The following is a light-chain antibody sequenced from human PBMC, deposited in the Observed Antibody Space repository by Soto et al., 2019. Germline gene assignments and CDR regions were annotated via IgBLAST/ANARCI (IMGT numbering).Light chain of an antibody. CDR3: STYTSNFTLI. Sequence: QSALTQPASVSGSPGQSITISCTGTSSDVGGYNFVSWYQQLPGKAPKFIIYDVRNRPSGVSNRFSGSRSGNTASLTISGLQAADEADSYCSTYTSNFTLIFGGGTNLTVL. V-gene: IGLV2-14*03. J-gene: IGLJ2*01. CDR2: DVR. CDR1: SSDVGGYNF.